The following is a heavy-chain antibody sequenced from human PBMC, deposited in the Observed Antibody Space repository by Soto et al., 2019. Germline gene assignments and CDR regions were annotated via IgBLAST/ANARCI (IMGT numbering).Heavy chain of an antibody. CDR3: ASEADSSGWRLDY. V-gene: IGHV3-30-3*01. J-gene: IGHJ4*02. CDR1: GFTFSSYA. CDR2: ISYDGSNK. Sequence: GGSLRLSCAASGFTFSSYAMHWVRQAPGKGLEWVAVISYDGSNKYYADSVKGRFTISRDNSKNTLYLQMNSLRAEDTAVYYCASEADSSGWRLDYWGQGTLVTVS. D-gene: IGHD6-19*01.